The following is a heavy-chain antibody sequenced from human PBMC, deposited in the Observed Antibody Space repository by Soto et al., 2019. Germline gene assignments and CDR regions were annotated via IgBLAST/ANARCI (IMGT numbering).Heavy chain of an antibody. D-gene: IGHD1-26*01. J-gene: IGHJ4*02. Sequence: GGSLRLSCLASGFIFRSYAMHWVRQAPGKGLEWVAVITYGGANGYYADSVRGRFAISRDNSKSTLFLQMNSLRPEDTAVYYCARAFSGSYPNFDYWGQGTLVTVSS. CDR1: GFIFRSYA. V-gene: IGHV3-30*09. CDR2: ITYGGANG. CDR3: ARAFSGSYPNFDY.